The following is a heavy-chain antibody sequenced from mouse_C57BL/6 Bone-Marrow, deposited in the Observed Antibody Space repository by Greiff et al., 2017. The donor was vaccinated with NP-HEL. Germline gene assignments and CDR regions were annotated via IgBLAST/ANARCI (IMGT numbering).Heavy chain of an antibody. Sequence: QVQLKQSGPELVKPGASVKISCKASGYTFTDYYINWVKQRPGQGLEWIGWIFPGSGSTYYNEKFKGKATLTVDKSSSTAYMLLSSLTSEDSAVYFCARSDYGSTYYYAMDYWGQGTSVTVSS. V-gene: IGHV1-75*01. D-gene: IGHD1-1*01. CDR3: ARSDYGSTYYYAMDY. CDR1: GYTFTDYY. J-gene: IGHJ4*01. CDR2: IFPGSGST.